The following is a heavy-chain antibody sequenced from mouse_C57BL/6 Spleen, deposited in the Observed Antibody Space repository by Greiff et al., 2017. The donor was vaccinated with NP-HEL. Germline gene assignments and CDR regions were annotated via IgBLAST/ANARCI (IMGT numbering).Heavy chain of an antibody. D-gene: IGHD2-1*01. Sequence: EVQLQQSGPGLVKPSQSLSLTCSVTGYSITSGYYWNWIRQFPGNKLEWMGYISYDGSNNYNPSLKNRISITRDTSKNQFFLKLNSVTTEDTATYYCAIYLRAMDDWGQGTSVTVSS. V-gene: IGHV3-6*01. CDR2: ISYDGSN. CDR1: GYSITSGYY. CDR3: AIYLRAMDD. J-gene: IGHJ4*01.